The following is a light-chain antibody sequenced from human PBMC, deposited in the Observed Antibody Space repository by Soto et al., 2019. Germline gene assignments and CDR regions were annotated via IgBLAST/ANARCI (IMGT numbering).Light chain of an antibody. V-gene: IGKV3-20*01. CDR3: QQYGSSPRT. CDR1: QSVSSSY. J-gene: IGKJ1*01. Sequence: EISLTQAPGTLFLVGGRPATLPLTASQSVSSSYLSWYQQKPGQAPRLLIYGASSRATGIPDRFSGSGSGTDFTLTISRLEPEDFAVYYCQQYGSSPRTFGQGTKVDIK. CDR2: GAS.